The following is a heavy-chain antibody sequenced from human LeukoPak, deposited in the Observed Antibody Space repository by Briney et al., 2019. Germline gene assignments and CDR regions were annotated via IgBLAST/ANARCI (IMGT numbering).Heavy chain of an antibody. CDR1: RYTFTGYY. CDR2: INPNSGGT. Sequence: ASVKVSCKASRYTFTGYYMHWVRQAPGQGLEWMGWINPNSGGTNYAQKFQGRVTMTRDTSISTAYMELSRLRPDDTAVYYCASGVGTGAQPLLDYWGQGTLVTVSS. V-gene: IGHV1-2*02. D-gene: IGHD7-27*01. CDR3: ASGVGTGAQPLLDY. J-gene: IGHJ4*02.